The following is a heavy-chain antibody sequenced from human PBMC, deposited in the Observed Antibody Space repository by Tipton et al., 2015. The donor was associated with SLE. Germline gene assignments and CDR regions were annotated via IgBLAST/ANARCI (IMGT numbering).Heavy chain of an antibody. V-gene: IGHV3-21*01. D-gene: IGHD2-2*01. CDR3: ARCYIVVVPAAISRDYSYYGMDV. CDR2: ISSSSSYI. CDR1: GGSFSGNY. J-gene: IGHJ6*04. Sequence: GLVKPSETLSLTCTVNGGSFSGNYWTWIRQPPGKGLEWVSSISSSSSYIYYADSVKGRFTISRDNAKNALYLQMNSLRAEDTAVYYCARCYIVVVPAAISRDYSYYGMDVWGDGTTVTVSS.